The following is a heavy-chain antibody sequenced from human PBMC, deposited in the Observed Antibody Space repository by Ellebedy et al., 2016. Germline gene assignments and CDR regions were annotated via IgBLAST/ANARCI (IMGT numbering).Heavy chain of an antibody. V-gene: IGHV1-69*13. CDR2: IIPIFGTA. D-gene: IGHD1-26*01. CDR1: GGTFSSYA. Sequence: SVKVSCXASGGTFSSYAISWVRQAPGQGLEWMGGIIPIFGTANYAQKFQGRVTITADESTSTAYMELSSLRSEDTAVYYCARDRNGIVGATYFDYWGQGTLVTVSS. J-gene: IGHJ4*02. CDR3: ARDRNGIVGATYFDY.